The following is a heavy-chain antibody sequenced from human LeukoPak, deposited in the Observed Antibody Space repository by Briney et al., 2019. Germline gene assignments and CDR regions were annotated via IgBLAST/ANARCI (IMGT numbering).Heavy chain of an antibody. Sequence: GGSLRLSCAASGFTFSSYNMNWVRQAPGKGLEWVSSITSSSSYIYYADSVKGRFAISRDNAKNSLYLQMNSLGAEDTAVYYCARDPAAEDYWGQGTLVTVSS. D-gene: IGHD6-25*01. CDR3: ARDPAAEDY. CDR1: GFTFSSYN. J-gene: IGHJ4*02. V-gene: IGHV3-21*01. CDR2: ITSSSSYI.